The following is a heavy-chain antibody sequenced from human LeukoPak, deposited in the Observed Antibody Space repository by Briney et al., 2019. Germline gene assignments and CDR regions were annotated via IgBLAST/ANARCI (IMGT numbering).Heavy chain of an antibody. V-gene: IGHV3-66*01. CDR3: AKDYSKTSYYGSGTYYRPNWFDP. Sequence: GGSLRLSCAASEFSVGSNYMTWVRQAPGKGLEWVSLIYSGGSTYYADSVKGRFTISRDNSKNTLYLQMNSLRAEDTAMYYCAKDYSKTSYYGSGTYYRPNWFDPWGQGTLVTVSS. J-gene: IGHJ5*02. CDR1: EFSVGSNY. D-gene: IGHD3-10*01. CDR2: IYSGGST.